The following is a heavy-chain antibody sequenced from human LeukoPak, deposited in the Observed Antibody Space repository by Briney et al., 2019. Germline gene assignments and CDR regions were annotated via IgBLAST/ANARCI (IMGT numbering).Heavy chain of an antibody. D-gene: IGHD6-13*01. Sequence: ASVKVSCKASGYTFTGYYMHWVRQAPGQGLGWMGRINPNSGGTNYAQKFQGRVTMTRDTSISTAYMALSRLRSDDTAVYYCARPDSSSWFLDDAFDIWGQGTMVTVSS. V-gene: IGHV1-2*06. CDR3: ARPDSSSWFLDDAFDI. J-gene: IGHJ3*02. CDR1: GYTFTGYY. CDR2: INPNSGGT.